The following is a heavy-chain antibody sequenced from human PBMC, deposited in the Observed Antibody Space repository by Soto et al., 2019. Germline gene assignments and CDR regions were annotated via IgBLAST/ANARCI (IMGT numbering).Heavy chain of an antibody. V-gene: IGHV4-31*03. CDR1: GVSISSGGYY. D-gene: IGHD3-10*01. J-gene: IGHJ4*02. CDR2: IYYTGST. CDR3: ARKYASVRLVDY. Sequence: PSETLSLTCTVSGVSISSGGYYWSWIRQPPGKGLAWIGYIYYTGSTNYNPSLKSRVTISVDTSKNQLSLKLNSVTAADTAVYYCARKYASVRLVDYWGQGALVTVSS.